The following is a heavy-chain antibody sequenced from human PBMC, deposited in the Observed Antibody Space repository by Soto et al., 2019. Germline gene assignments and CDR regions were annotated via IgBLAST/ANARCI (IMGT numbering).Heavy chain of an antibody. Sequence: ASVKVSCKASGYTFTSYGISWVRQAPGQGLEWMGWISAYNGNTNYAQKLQGRVTMTTDTSTSTAYMELRSLRSDDTAVYYCARDIVVVPAAIAWGEMFGHYYYGMDVWGQGTTVTVSS. CDR2: ISAYNGNT. J-gene: IGHJ6*02. V-gene: IGHV1-18*01. CDR3: ARDIVVVPAAIAWGEMFGHYYYGMDV. CDR1: GYTFTSYG. D-gene: IGHD2-2*02.